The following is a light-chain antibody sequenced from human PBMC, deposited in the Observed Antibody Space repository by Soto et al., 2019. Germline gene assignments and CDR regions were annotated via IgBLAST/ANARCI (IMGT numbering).Light chain of an antibody. J-gene: IGKJ1*01. CDR2: AAS. V-gene: IGKV1-8*01. CDR3: QQYYSHPRT. Sequence: AIRMTQSPSSLSASTGDRVTITCRASQGISSYLAWYQQKPGKAPKLLIYAASTLQSGVPSRFRGSGSGTEFTLTISCLQSEDFAPYYCQQYYSHPRTFGHGTKVEIK. CDR1: QGISSY.